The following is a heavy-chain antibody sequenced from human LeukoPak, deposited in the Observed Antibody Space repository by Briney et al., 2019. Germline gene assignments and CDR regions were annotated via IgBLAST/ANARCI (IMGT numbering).Heavy chain of an antibody. CDR1: GGSISSSNSH. V-gene: IGHV4-39*01. CDR2: IDNRGST. J-gene: IGHJ4*02. CDR3: ARHGTLYGSSSKFDN. D-gene: IGHD6-6*01. Sequence: PSETLSLTCSVSGGSISSSNSHWGWIRQPPGKGLEWVGSIDNRGSTYYNPSLKSRVTISVDTSKNQFSLKLSSVTAADTAVYYCARHGTLYGSSSKFDNWGQGTLVTVSS.